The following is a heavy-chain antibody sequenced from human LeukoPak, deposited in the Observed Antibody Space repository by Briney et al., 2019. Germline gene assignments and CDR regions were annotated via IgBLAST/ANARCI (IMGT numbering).Heavy chain of an antibody. CDR3: ARGIVVVAATGRDDAFDI. CDR2: IYPGDSDT. D-gene: IGHD2-15*01. V-gene: IGHV5-51*01. CDR1: GYSFTSYW. J-gene: IGHJ3*02. Sequence: GESLKISCKGSGYSFTSYWIGWVRQMPGKGLEWMGIIYPGDSDTRYSPSFQGQVTISADKSISTAYLQWSRLTASDTAMYYCARGIVVVAATGRDDAFDIWGQGTMVTVSS.